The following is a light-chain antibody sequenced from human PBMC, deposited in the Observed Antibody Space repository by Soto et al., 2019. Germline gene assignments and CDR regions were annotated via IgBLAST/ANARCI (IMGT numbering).Light chain of an antibody. J-gene: IGKJ1*01. CDR2: DAS. V-gene: IGKV1-5*01. CDR1: QGISSW. CDR3: QQYNSYYPWT. Sequence: DIHMTQSPSSVSASVGYRFTITCRASQGISSWLAWYQQKPVKAPKLLXYDASSLESGVPSRFSGSGSGTEFTLTISSLQHDDFANYYCQQYNSYYPWTFGQGTKVDIK.